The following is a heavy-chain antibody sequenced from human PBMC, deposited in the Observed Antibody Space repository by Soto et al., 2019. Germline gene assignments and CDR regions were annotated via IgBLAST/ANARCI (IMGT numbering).Heavy chain of an antibody. J-gene: IGHJ4*02. Sequence: SVKVSCKASGGTFGSQGIAWVRQAPGQGLEWMGGFIAMLGTPTYAKKVQGRATISADESLTSSYLELRSLRSEDTGVYFCARGAMANFDYWGKGTVVTVSS. V-gene: IGHV1-69*13. CDR3: ARGAMANFDY. CDR1: GGTFGSQG. D-gene: IGHD5-18*01. CDR2: FIAMLGTP.